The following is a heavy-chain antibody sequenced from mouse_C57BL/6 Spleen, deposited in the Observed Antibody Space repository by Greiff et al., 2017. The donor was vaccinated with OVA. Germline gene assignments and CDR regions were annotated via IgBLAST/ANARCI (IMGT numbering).Heavy chain of an antibody. CDR3: TPLITTVDWYFDV. V-gene: IGHV6-6*01. J-gene: IGHJ1*03. D-gene: IGHD1-1*01. CDR2: IRNKANNHAT. Sequence: EVKVEESGGGLVQPGGSMKLSCAASGFTFSDAWMDWVRQSPEKGLEWVAEIRNKANNHATYYAESVKGRFTISRDDSKSSVYLQMNSLRAEDTGIYYCTPLITTVDWYFDVWGTGTTVTVSS. CDR1: GFTFSDAW.